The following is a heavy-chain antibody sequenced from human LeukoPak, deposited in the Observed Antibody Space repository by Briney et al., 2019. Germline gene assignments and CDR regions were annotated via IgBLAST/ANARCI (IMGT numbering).Heavy chain of an antibody. Sequence: SETLSLTCAVSGGSISSSNWWSWVRQPPGKGLEWIGEIYHSGSTNYNPSLKSRVTISVDKSKNQFSLKLSSVTAADTAVYYCARVPADSYGDYVVYYYGMDVWGQGTTVTVSS. J-gene: IGHJ6*02. D-gene: IGHD4-17*01. CDR2: IYHSGST. CDR1: GGSISSSNW. V-gene: IGHV4-4*02. CDR3: ARVPADSYGDYVVYYYGMDV.